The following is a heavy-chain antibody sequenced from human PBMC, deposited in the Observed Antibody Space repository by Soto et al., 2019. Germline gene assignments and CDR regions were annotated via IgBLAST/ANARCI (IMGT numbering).Heavy chain of an antibody. CDR2: ISYDGGNK. Sequence: GGSLRLSCAASGFTVRNYAMHWVRQAPGKGLECVAVISYDGGNKFYRDYVKGRFTISRDNSKNTLYLQINSLRYEDTAVYYCARGDREDIAVVIGVRPGEYGVDVWGQGTTVTVSS. CDR3: ARGDREDIAVVIGVRPGEYGVDV. J-gene: IGHJ6*02. D-gene: IGHD2-15*01. CDR1: GFTVRNYA. V-gene: IGHV3-30-3*01.